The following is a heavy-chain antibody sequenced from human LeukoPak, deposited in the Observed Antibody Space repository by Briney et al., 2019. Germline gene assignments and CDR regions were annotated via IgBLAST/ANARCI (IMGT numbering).Heavy chain of an antibody. J-gene: IGHJ4*02. V-gene: IGHV3-53*01. Sequence: GGSLRLSCAASGFTVSSNYMSWVRQAPGKGLEWVSVIYSGGSTYYADSVKDRFTISRDNSKNTLYLQMNSLRAEDTAVYYCARAPQYSSGLDYWGQGTLVTVSS. CDR1: GFTVSSNY. CDR3: ARAPQYSSGLDY. CDR2: IYSGGST. D-gene: IGHD6-19*01.